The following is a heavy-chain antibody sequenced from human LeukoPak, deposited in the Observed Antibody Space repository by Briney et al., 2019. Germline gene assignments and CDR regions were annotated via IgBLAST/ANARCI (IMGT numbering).Heavy chain of an antibody. V-gene: IGHV1-2*02. J-gene: IGHJ4*02. Sequence: ASVNVSCKSSGYTFTAYYMHWVRQAPGQGREYMGWINPNSGDTNYAQKFQGRVTMTRDTSMSTAYMELSGLRSDDTAIYYCARDGEVRQGHCSTTSCPVDYWGQGTLVTVSS. CDR1: GYTFTAYY. CDR3: ARDGEVRQGHCSTTSCPVDY. D-gene: IGHD2-2*01. CDR2: INPNSGDT.